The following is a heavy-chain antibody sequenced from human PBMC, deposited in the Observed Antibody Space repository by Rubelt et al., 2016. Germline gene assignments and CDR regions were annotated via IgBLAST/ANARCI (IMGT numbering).Heavy chain of an antibody. CDR2: ISWDGGST. CDR3: AKENSAARTADYYYYGMDV. D-gene: IGHD6-13*01. J-gene: IGHJ6*02. V-gene: IGHV3-43*01. Sequence: EVQLVESGGVVVQPGGSLRLSCAASGFTFDDYTMHWVRQAPGKGLEWVSLISWDGGSTYYADSVKGRFTISRDKSKNSLYLQMNSLRTEDTALYYCAKENSAARTADYYYYGMDVWGQGTTVTVSS. CDR1: GFTFDDYT.